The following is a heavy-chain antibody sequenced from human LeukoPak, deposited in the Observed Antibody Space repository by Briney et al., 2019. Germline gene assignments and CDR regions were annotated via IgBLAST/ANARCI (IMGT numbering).Heavy chain of an antibody. V-gene: IGHV1-2*02. CDR3: ARLEVIITTLPGLDV. D-gene: IGHD3-22*01. Sequence: ASVKVSCKASGYTFTGYYMHWVRQASGQGLEWMGWIDPNTGGTDYAQKFQGRVTMTRDTSINTVYMELSRLTSDDTAVYYCARLEVIITTLPGLDVWGQGATVSVSS. CDR1: GYTFTGYY. J-gene: IGHJ6*02. CDR2: IDPNTGGT.